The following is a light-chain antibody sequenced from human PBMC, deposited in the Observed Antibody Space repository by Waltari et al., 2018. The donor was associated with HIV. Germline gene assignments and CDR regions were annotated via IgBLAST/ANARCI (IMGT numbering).Light chain of an antibody. Sequence: QSVLTQPPSASGSPGQSVTISCTGTSSDVGGYKYVYWYQQHPGKAPKLMIYEVSKRPSCVPDRFSASNSGNTASLTVSGLQADDEAYYYCSSYAGSNNVVFGGGTKLTVL. CDR3: SSYAGSNNVV. J-gene: IGLJ2*01. V-gene: IGLV2-8*01. CDR1: SSDVGGYKY. CDR2: EVS.